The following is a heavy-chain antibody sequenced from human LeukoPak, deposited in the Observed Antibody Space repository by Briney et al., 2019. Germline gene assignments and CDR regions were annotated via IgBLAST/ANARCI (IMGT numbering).Heavy chain of an antibody. CDR2: ISAYNGNT. V-gene: IGHV1-18*01. D-gene: IGHD2-2*01. CDR3: ARTSTLGYCSSTSCPPEDY. Sequence: ASVKVSCKASGYTFTSYGISWVRQAPGQGLEWMGWISAYNGNTNYAQKLQGRVTMTIDTSTSTAYMELRSLRSDDTAVYYCARTSTLGYCSSTSCPPEDYWGQGTLVTVSS. J-gene: IGHJ4*02. CDR1: GYTFTSYG.